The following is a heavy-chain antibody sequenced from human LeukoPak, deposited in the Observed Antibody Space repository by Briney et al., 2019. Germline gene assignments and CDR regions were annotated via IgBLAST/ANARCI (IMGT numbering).Heavy chain of an antibody. D-gene: IGHD2-2*02. J-gene: IGHJ6*02. V-gene: IGHV1-69*13. CDR2: IIPIFGTA. Sequence: SVKVSCKASGGTFSSYAISWVRQAPGQGLEWMGGIIPIFGTANYAQKFQGRVTITADESTSTAYMELSSLRSEDTAVYYCARDDCSSTSCYIPYYYGMDVWGQGTTVTVSS. CDR3: ARDDCSSTSCYIPYYYGMDV. CDR1: GGTFSSYA.